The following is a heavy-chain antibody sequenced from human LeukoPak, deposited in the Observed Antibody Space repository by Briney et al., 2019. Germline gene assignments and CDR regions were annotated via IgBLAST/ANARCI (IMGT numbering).Heavy chain of an antibody. D-gene: IGHD2-8*01. J-gene: IGHJ4*02. Sequence: PSETLSLTWAVSGGSISSGGYSWSWIRQPPGKGLEWIGYIYHSGSTYYNPSLKSRVTISVDRSKNQFSLKLSSVTAADTAVYYCARGSCTNGVCYGIFDYWGQGTLVTVSS. CDR2: IYHSGST. CDR3: ARGSCTNGVCYGIFDY. CDR1: GGSISSGGYS. V-gene: IGHV4-30-2*01.